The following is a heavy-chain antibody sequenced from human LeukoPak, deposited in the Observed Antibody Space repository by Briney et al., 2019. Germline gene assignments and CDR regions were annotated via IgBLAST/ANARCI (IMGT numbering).Heavy chain of an antibody. Sequence: AASVKVSCKASGYTFTGYYMHWVRQAPGQGLEWMGWINPNSGGTNYAQKFQGRVTMTRDTSISTAYMELSRLRSDDTAVYYCARGGYYDYVWGSYRPYCFDYWGQGTLVTVSS. V-gene: IGHV1-2*02. J-gene: IGHJ4*02. CDR1: GYTFTGYY. CDR2: INPNSGGT. CDR3: ARGGYYDYVWGSYRPYCFDY. D-gene: IGHD3-16*02.